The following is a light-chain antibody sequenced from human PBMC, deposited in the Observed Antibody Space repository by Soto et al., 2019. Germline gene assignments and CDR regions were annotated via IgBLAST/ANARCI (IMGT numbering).Light chain of an antibody. V-gene: IGKV1-33*01. Sequence: DIQMTQSPSSLSASVGDRVTITCQASQDISNYLNWYQQKPGKAPKLLNYDGSNLETGVPSRFSGSGSGTDFTFTISSLQPEDIGTYYCQQYDNPSITFGQGTRLEIK. CDR1: QDISNY. J-gene: IGKJ5*01. CDR3: QQYDNPSIT. CDR2: DGS.